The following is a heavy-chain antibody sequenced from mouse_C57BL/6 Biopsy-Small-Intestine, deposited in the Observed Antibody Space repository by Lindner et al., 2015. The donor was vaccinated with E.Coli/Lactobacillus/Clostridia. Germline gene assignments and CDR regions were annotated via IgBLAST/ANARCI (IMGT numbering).Heavy chain of an antibody. CDR2: IYPGDGDT. V-gene: IGHV1-80*01. CDR3: ASDAGTDV. Sequence: VQLQESGAELVKPGASVKISCKASGYAFSSYWMNWVKRRPGKGLEWIGQIYPGDGDTNYNRKFKGKATLTADKSSSTAYMQLSSLTSEDSAVYFCASDAGTDVWGTGTTVTVSS. CDR1: GYAFSSYW. D-gene: IGHD4-1*01. J-gene: IGHJ1*03.